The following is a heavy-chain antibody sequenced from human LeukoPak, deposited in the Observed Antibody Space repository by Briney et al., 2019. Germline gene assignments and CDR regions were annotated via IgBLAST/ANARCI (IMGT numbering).Heavy chain of an antibody. J-gene: IGHJ4*02. CDR1: GYTFTSYG. D-gene: IGHD1-26*01. CDR3: ASKWDLLYYFDY. CDR2: ISAYNGNT. Sequence: ASVKVSCKASGYTFTSYGISWVRQAPGQGLEWMGWISAYNGNTNYAQKLQGRVTMTTDTSTSTAYMELRSLRSDDTAVYYCASKWDLLYYFDYWGQGTLVTVSS. V-gene: IGHV1-18*01.